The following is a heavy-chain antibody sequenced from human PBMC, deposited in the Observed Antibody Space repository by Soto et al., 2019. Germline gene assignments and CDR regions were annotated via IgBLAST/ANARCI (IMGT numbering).Heavy chain of an antibody. CDR1: GFTFSKFD. Sequence: PGGSLRLSCEASGFTFSKFDMHWVRQPTGKGLEWVSTIGISGDTYYAVSVKGRFTISRDNAKNSLYLQMNSLRAGDTALYFCARGQEVGAHFFDSWGQGTQVTVS. J-gene: IGHJ4*02. D-gene: IGHD2-15*01. CDR3: ARGQEVGAHFFDS. CDR2: IGISGDT. V-gene: IGHV3-13*04.